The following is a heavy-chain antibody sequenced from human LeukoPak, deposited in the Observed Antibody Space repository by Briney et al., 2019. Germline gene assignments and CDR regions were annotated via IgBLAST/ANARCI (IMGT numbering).Heavy chain of an antibody. D-gene: IGHD3-22*01. CDR1: GGSISGYY. CDR2: IFSSGST. V-gene: IGHV4-59*08. Sequence: SETLSLTRTVSGGSISGYYWSWIRQPPRKGLEWVGYIFSSGSTNYNHSLKSRVPISEDTSVNQFSLKLSSVTAADTAVYYCARHYYDRSDSYSLDYWGQGTLVTVSS. CDR3: ARHYYDRSDSYSLDY. J-gene: IGHJ4*02.